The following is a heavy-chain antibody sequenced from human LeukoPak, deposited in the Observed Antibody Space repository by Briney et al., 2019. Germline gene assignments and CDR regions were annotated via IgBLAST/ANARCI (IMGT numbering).Heavy chain of an antibody. CDR3: ARSMREYDY. V-gene: IGHV3-53*01. D-gene: IGHD3-10*01. CDR1: GFTVSSNS. CDR2: IYSGDT. J-gene: IGHJ4*02. Sequence: GGSLRLSCTVSGFTVSSNSMSWVRQAPGKGLEWVSFIYSGDTHYSDSVKGRFTISRDNAKNSLYLQMNSLRAEDTAVYYCARSMREYDYWGQGTLVTVSS.